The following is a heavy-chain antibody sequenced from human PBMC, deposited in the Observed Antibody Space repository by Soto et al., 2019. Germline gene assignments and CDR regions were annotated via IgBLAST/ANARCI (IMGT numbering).Heavy chain of an antibody. Sequence: EVQLVQSGAEVKKPGESLRISCKGSGYIFTSNWIAWVRQMPGKGLEWMGIIYPGDSDTRYSPSFQGQVTISADKSISTAYLQWSCLKASDTATYYCARQDSSGFRYWGQGNLVNVSS. D-gene: IGHD6-19*01. CDR1: GYIFTSNW. V-gene: IGHV5-51*01. CDR3: ARQDSSGFRY. CDR2: IYPGDSDT. J-gene: IGHJ4*02.